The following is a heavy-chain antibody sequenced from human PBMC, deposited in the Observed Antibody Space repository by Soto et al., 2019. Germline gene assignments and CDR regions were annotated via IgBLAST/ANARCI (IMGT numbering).Heavy chain of an antibody. V-gene: IGHV3-7*01. CDR2: INQDVSVK. J-gene: IGHJ4*02. CDR1: GFTFSSYW. CDR3: AKVVEQQLLRVAFAC. Sequence: GGSLRLFCAASGFTFSSYWMSWVRQAPGKGLEWVANINQDVSVKYSVDSVKSRFTISRDNAKNSLYLQMNSLRAEDTAVYYCAKVVEQQLLRVAFACWGLGILVTVSS. D-gene: IGHD6-13*01.